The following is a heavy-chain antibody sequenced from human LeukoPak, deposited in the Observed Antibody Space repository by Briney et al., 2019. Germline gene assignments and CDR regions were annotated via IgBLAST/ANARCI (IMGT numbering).Heavy chain of an antibody. J-gene: IGHJ5*02. CDR1: GGSISSYY. CDR3: ARGMDYYDSSGYYFGFRWFDP. V-gene: IGHV4-59*01. D-gene: IGHD3-22*01. Sequence: SETLSLTCTVSGGSISSYYWSWIRQPPGKGLEWIGYIYYSGSTNYNPSLKSRVTISVDTSKNQFSLKLSPVTAADTAVYYCARGMDYYDSSGYYFGFRWFDPWGQGTLVTVSS. CDR2: IYYSGST.